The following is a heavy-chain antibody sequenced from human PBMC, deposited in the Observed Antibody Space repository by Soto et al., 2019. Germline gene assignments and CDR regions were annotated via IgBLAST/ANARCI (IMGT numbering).Heavy chain of an antibody. CDR1: GGSISSYY. V-gene: IGHV4-59*01. J-gene: IGHJ6*03. CDR3: VRVERPHYYYYYMYV. Sequence: QVQLQESGPGLVKPSETLSLTCTVSGGSISSYYWSWIGQPPGKGLEWIGYIYYSGSTNYNPSLRSRVTISVDTSKNQFSLKLSSVTAADTAVYYCVRVERPHYYYYYMYVWGKGTTVTVSS. D-gene: IGHD1-1*01. CDR2: IYYSGST.